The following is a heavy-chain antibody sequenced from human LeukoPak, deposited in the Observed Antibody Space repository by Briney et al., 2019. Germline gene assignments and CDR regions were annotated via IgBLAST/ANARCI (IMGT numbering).Heavy chain of an antibody. J-gene: IGHJ3*02. CDR2: IYPNSGGT. V-gene: IGHV1-2*06. CDR1: GYTFIGYY. CDR3: ARNWDAFDI. Sequence: SVKVSCKTSGYTFIGYYIHWVRQAPGQGLEWMGRIYPNSGGTNYAQKFQGRVTMTRDTSISTAYMELSRLRSDDTAVYYCARNWDAFDIWGQGTMVTVSS.